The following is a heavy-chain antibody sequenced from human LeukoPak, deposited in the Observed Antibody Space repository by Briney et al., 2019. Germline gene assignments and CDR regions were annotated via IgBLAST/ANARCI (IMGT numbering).Heavy chain of an antibody. Sequence: SETLSLTCTVSGGSISSYYWSWIRQPAGKGLEWIGRIYTSGSTNYNPSLKSRVTMSVDTSENQFSLKLSSVTAADTAVYYCARDREAAADFDYWGQGTLVTVSS. CDR1: GGSISSYY. D-gene: IGHD6-13*01. J-gene: IGHJ4*02. CDR3: ARDREAAADFDY. CDR2: IYTSGST. V-gene: IGHV4-4*07.